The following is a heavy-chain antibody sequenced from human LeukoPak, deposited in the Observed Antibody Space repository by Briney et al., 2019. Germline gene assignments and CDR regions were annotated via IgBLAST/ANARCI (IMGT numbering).Heavy chain of an antibody. V-gene: IGHV3-66*01. J-gene: IGHJ4*02. Sequence: GGSLRLSCAASGFTVSSNYMSWVRQAPGKGLEWVSVIYSGGNTYYADSVSGRFTISRDNSKNTLYLQMNSLRAEDSAVYYCARNYYDSSGYYYTFDYWGQGTLVTVSS. CDR3: ARNYYDSSGYYYTFDY. CDR2: IYSGGNT. CDR1: GFTVSSNY. D-gene: IGHD3-22*01.